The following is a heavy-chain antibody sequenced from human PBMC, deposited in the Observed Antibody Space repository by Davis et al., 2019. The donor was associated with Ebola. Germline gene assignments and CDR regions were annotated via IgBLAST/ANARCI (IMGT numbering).Heavy chain of an antibody. Sequence: GESLKIPCAASGFTFSSYSMNWVRQAPGKGLEWVSYISSSSSTIYYADSVKGRFTISRDNAKNSLYLQMNSLRDEDTAVYYCARDGPVGAILYGRDVWGQGTTVTVSS. D-gene: IGHD1-26*01. J-gene: IGHJ6*02. CDR1: GFTFSSYS. CDR2: ISSSSSTI. CDR3: ARDGPVGAILYGRDV. V-gene: IGHV3-48*02.